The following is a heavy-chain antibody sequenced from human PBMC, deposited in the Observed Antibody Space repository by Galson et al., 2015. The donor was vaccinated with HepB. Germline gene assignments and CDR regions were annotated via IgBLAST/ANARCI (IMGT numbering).Heavy chain of an antibody. D-gene: IGHD6-6*01. Sequence: SLRLSCAASGFTFSNYWMNWVRQAPGKGLEWVANIKQDGSEKYYVDSVKGRFTISRDNAKNSLYLQMNSLRAEDTAVYYCARGARAFDIWGQGTMVTVSS. J-gene: IGHJ3*02. CDR2: IKQDGSEK. V-gene: IGHV3-7*01. CDR1: GFTFSNYW. CDR3: ARGARAFDI.